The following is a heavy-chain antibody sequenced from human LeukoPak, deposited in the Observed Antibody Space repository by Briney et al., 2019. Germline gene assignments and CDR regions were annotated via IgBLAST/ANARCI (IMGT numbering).Heavy chain of an antibody. CDR2: INPNSGNT. CDR3: ERVHTWFDP. Sequence: ASVKVSCKASGYTFTSYDINWVRQATGQGLEWMGWINPNSGNTGYAQKFQGRVTMTRNTSISTAYMKLSSLRSEDTAVYYCERVHTWFDPWGQGTLVTVSS. V-gene: IGHV1-8*01. CDR1: GYTFTSYD. J-gene: IGHJ5*02.